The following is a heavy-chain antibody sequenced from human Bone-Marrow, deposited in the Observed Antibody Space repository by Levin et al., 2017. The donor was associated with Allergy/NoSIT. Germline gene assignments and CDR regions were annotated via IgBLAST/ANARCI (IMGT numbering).Heavy chain of an antibody. V-gene: IGHV3-23*01. CDR3: AKDIGTETDPSLFDS. CDR1: GFTFRNFA. Sequence: PGGSLRLSCAASGFTFRNFAMTWVRQAPGKGLEWVSAISRNGDTTYDADFVKGRFTISRDNSKNTLYLQLSSLRADDTAFYYCAKDIGTETDPSLFDSWGQGTLVTVSS. J-gene: IGHJ4*02. D-gene: IGHD1-1*01. CDR2: ISRNGDTT.